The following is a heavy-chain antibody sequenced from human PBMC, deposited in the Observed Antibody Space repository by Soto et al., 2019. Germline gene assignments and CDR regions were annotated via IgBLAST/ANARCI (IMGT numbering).Heavy chain of an antibody. CDR3: ARARYDSSGYYWFDP. D-gene: IGHD3-22*01. J-gene: IGHJ5*02. Sequence: GASVKVSCKASGYTFTSYAMHWVRQAPGQRLEWMGWINAGNGNTKYSQKFQGRVTITRDTSASTAYMELSSLRSDDTAVYYCARARYDSSGYYWFDPWGQGTLVTVSS. CDR1: GYTFTSYA. V-gene: IGHV1-3*01. CDR2: INAGNGNT.